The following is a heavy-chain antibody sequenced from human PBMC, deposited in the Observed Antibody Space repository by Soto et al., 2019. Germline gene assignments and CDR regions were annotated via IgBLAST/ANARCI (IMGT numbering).Heavy chain of an antibody. Sequence: GSLRLSCAASGFTFSSYCMHWVRQAPGKGLVWVSRINSDGSSTTYADSVKGRFTISRDNAKNSVYLQMNSLRDEDTAVYYCARRVTVTSNYFDHWGQGT. D-gene: IGHD4-17*01. J-gene: IGHJ4*02. CDR3: ARRVTVTSNYFDH. CDR1: GFTFSSYC. V-gene: IGHV3-74*01. CDR2: INSDGSST.